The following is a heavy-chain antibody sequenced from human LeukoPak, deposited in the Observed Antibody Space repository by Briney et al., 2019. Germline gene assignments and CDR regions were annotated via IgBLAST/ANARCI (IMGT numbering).Heavy chain of an antibody. CDR2: IYYSGST. CDR3: ARDKKTGYYVWFDP. J-gene: IGHJ5*02. D-gene: IGHD3-9*01. Sequence: SETLSLTCTVSGGSISSGDYYWSWIRHPPGKGLEWMGYIYYSGSTYYNPSLKSRVTISVDTSKNQFSLKLSSVTAADTAVYYCARDKKTGYYVWFDPWGQGTLVTVSS. CDR1: GGSISSGDYY. V-gene: IGHV4-30-4*01.